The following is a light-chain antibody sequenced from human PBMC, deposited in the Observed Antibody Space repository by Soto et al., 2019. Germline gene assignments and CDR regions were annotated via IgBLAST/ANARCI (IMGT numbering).Light chain of an antibody. CDR2: GAS. CDR1: QGISNS. CDR3: QKYDSAPET. J-gene: IGKJ3*01. V-gene: IGKV1-27*01. Sequence: DIQMTQSPSSLSASVGDRVTITCRASQGISNSLAWYQHKPGEVPKRLIFGASTLQSGVPSRFSGSGSGTDVTLTISSLQPEDVATYYGQKYDSAPETFGPGTKVDIK.